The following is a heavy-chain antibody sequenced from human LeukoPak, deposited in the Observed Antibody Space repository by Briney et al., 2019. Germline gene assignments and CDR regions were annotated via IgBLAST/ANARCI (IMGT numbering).Heavy chain of an antibody. Sequence: PSETLSLTCAVSGGSISSSNWWSWVRQPPGQGLEWIGEIYHSGSTNYNPSLKSRVTISVDKSKIQFSLKLSSVTAADTAVYYCARWGVVPAAIYYYYGMDVWGKGTTVTVSS. CDR3: ARWGVVPAAIYYYYGMDV. D-gene: IGHD2-2*02. J-gene: IGHJ6*04. CDR2: IYHSGST. CDR1: GGSISSSNW. V-gene: IGHV4-4*02.